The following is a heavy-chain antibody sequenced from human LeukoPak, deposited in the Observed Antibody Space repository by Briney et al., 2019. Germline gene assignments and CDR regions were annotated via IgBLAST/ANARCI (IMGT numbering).Heavy chain of an antibody. D-gene: IGHD1-1*01. CDR3: ARVIRPGFYYGMDV. CDR1: GGSISSYY. V-gene: IGHV4-59*01. CDR2: IYYSGST. Sequence: PSETLSLTCTVSGGSISSYYWSWIRQPLGKGLEWIGYIYYSGSTNYNPSLKSRVTISVDTSKNQFSLKLSSVTAADTAVYYCARVIRPGFYYGMDVWGQGTTVTVSS. J-gene: IGHJ6*02.